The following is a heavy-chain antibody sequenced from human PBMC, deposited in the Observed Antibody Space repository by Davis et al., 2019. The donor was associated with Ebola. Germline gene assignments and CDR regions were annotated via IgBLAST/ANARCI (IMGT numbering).Heavy chain of an antibody. D-gene: IGHD2-15*01. CDR2: IKQDGSEK. V-gene: IGHV3-7*01. CDR1: GFTFSGYW. CDR3: ARHALSLGGRDFDY. Sequence: GESLKISCGASGFTFSGYWMSWVRQAPGKGLEWVASIKQDGSEKYHVDSVRGRFTISRDNAKNSLYLQINSLRAEDTAVYHCARHALSLGGRDFDYWGQGTLVAVSS. J-gene: IGHJ4*02.